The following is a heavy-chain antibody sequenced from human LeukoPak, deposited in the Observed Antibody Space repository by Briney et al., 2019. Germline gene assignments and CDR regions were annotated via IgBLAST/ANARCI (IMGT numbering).Heavy chain of an antibody. D-gene: IGHD5-18*01. CDR2: INHSGST. CDR1: GGSISSYY. V-gene: IGHV4-34*01. J-gene: IGHJ6*03. CDR3: ARLSMDTAMVRSWSFRHYYYYMDV. Sequence: PSETLSLTCTVSGGSISSYYWSWIRQPPGKGLEWIGEINHSGSTNYNPSLKSRVTISVDTSKNQFSLKLSSVTAADTAVYYCARLSMDTAMVRSWSFRHYYYYMDVWGKGTTVTISS.